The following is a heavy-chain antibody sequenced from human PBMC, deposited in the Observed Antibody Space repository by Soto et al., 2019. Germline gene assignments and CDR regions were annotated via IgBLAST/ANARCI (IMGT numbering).Heavy chain of an antibody. Sequence: GGSLRLSCAASGFTFSSYAMSWVRQAPGKGLEWVSAISGSGGSTYYADSVKGRFTISRDNSKNTLYLQMNSLRAEDTAVYYCAKAPYYYDSSGYKNLALKPVPFDYWGQGTLVTVSS. D-gene: IGHD3-22*01. V-gene: IGHV3-23*01. J-gene: IGHJ4*02. CDR3: AKAPYYYDSSGYKNLALKPVPFDY. CDR1: GFTFSSYA. CDR2: ISGSGGST.